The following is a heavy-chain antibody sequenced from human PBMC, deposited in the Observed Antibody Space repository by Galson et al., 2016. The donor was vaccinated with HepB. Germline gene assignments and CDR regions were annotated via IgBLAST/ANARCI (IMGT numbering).Heavy chain of an antibody. V-gene: IGHV3-74*01. D-gene: IGHD2-15*01. CDR2: ISEDGRAT. CDR1: GFTLSTHW. J-gene: IGHJ3*02. Sequence: SLRLSCAASGFTLSTHWMHWVRQAPGKGLVCVSRISEDGRATNYADSVKGRFAISRDNAKNTLYLQMNSLSAEETAIYYCARVFPARCSGRSCFSEGAFDIWGQGTMVIVSS. CDR3: ARVFPARCSGRSCFSEGAFDI.